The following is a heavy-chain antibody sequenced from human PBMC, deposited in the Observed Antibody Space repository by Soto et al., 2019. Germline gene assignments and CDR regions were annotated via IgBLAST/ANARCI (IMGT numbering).Heavy chain of an antibody. D-gene: IGHD6-19*01. V-gene: IGHV1-18*01. CDR2: ISAYNGNT. CDR3: ARAAVAGTYYYYGMDV. J-gene: IGHJ6*02. CDR1: GYTFTSYG. Sequence: QVQLVQSGAEVKKTGASVKVSCKASGYTFTSYGISWVRQAPGQGLEWMGWISAYNGNTNYAQKLQGRVTMTTDTSTSTAYMELRSLRSDDTAVYYCARAAVAGTYYYYGMDVWGQGTTVTVSS.